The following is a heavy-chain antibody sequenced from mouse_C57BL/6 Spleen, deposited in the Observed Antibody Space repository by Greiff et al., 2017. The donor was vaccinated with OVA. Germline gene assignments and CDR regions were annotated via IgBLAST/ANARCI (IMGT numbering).Heavy chain of an antibody. Sequence: EVKLQESGPGLVKPSQSLSLTCSVTGYSITSGYYWNWIRQFPGNKLEWMGYISYDGSNNYNPSLKNRISITRDTSKNQFFLKLNSVTTEDTATYYCAREYGNYGRYYAMDYWGQGTSVTVSS. CDR3: AREYGNYGRYYAMDY. D-gene: IGHD2-1*01. CDR2: ISYDGSN. J-gene: IGHJ4*01. CDR1: GYSITSGYY. V-gene: IGHV3-6*01.